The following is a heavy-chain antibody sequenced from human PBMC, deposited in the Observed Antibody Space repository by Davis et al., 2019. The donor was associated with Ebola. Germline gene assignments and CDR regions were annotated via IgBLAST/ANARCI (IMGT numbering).Heavy chain of an antibody. V-gene: IGHV4-59*01. J-gene: IGHJ4*02. D-gene: IGHD3-16*02. CDR2: IYYSGST. CDR1: GGSITSNY. CDR3: ARGTYYDYIWGSYRSYYFDY. Sequence: MPSETLFLTCTVSGGSITSNYWTWIRQPPRKGLEWIGYIYYSGSTNYNPSLKSRVTISVDTSKNQFSLKLSSVTAADTAVYYCARGTYYDYIWGSYRSYYFDYWGQGTLVTVSS.